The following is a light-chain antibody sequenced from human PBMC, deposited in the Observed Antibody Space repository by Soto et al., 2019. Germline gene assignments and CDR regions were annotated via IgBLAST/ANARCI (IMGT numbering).Light chain of an antibody. CDR3: QQYAGYSRT. J-gene: IGKJ1*01. CDR1: QSINNW. Sequence: PSTLSASVGDRVTITCRASQSINNWLAWYQQRPGKAPKLLIYKASTLETGVPSRFSGSGSGTEFTLTITGLQPDDFATYYCQQYAGYSRTFGQGTKVDIK. CDR2: KAS. V-gene: IGKV1-5*03.